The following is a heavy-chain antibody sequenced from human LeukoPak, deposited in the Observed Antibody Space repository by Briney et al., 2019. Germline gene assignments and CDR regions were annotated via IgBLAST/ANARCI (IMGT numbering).Heavy chain of an antibody. CDR2: ISGSGITM. CDR3: ARGRWEPSNYFDY. Sequence: GGSLRLSCAASGFTFSDYYMSWIRQAPGKGLEWISYISGSGITMYYAGSVEGRFTISRDNAKNSLYLQMNSLRAEDTAVYYCARGRWEPSNYFDYWGQGTLVTVSS. CDR1: GFTFSDYY. J-gene: IGHJ4*02. V-gene: IGHV3-11*04. D-gene: IGHD1-26*01.